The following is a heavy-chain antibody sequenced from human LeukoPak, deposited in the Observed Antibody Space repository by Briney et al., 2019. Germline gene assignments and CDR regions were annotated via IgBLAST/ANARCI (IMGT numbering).Heavy chain of an antibody. CDR2: INHSGST. CDR1: GGSFSGYY. Sequence: SETLSLTCAVYGGSFSGYYWSWIRQPPGKGLEWIGEINHSGSTNYNPSLKSRVTISVDTSKNQFSLKLSSVTAADTAVYYCARGIYTMVRGAIDYWGQGTLVTVSS. V-gene: IGHV4-34*01. J-gene: IGHJ4*02. D-gene: IGHD3-10*01. CDR3: ARGIYTMVRGAIDY.